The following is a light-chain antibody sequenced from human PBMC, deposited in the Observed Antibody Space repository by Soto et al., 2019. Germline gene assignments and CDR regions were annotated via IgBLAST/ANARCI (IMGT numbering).Light chain of an antibody. CDR3: QSYDSSLSGWV. CDR1: SSNIGAGYD. CDR2: GNS. V-gene: IGLV1-40*01. J-gene: IGLJ3*02. Sequence: QAVVTQPPSVSGAPGQRVTISCTGSSSNIGAGYDVHWYEQLPGTAHKLLMYGNSNRPSGVPDRFSGSKSGTSASLAITGLQAEDEADYYCQSYDSSLSGWVFGGGTKVTVL.